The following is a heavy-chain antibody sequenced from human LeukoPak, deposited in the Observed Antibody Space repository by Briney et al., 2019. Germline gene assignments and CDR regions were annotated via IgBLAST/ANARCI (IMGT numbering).Heavy chain of an antibody. Sequence: PSETLSLTCTVSGGSISSSSYYWGWIRQPPGKGLEWIGSIYYSGSTYYNPSLKSRVTISVDTSKNQFSLKLSSVTAADTAVYYCARVRPIETDDAFDIWGQGTMVTVSS. D-gene: IGHD2-15*01. J-gene: IGHJ3*02. CDR2: IYYSGST. V-gene: IGHV4-39*01. CDR3: ARVRPIETDDAFDI. CDR1: GGSISSSSYY.